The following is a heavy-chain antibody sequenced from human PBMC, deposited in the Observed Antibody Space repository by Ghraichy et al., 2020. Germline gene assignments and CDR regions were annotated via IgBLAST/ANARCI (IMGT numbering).Heavy chain of an antibody. D-gene: IGHD3-3*01. V-gene: IGHV1-8*01. CDR1: GYTFTSYD. CDR3: ARGPYYDFWSGYYSYYYYGMDV. J-gene: IGHJ6*02. CDR2: MNPNSGNT. Sequence: ASVKVSCKASGYTFTSYDINWVRQATGQGLEWIGWMNPNSGNTGYAQKFQGRVTMTRNTSISTAYMELSSLRSVDTAVYYCARGPYYDFWSGYYSYYYYGMDVGGQGTTVTVSS.